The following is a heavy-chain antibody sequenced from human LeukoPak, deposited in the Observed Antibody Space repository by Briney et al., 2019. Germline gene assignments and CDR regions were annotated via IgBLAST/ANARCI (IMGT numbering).Heavy chain of an antibody. D-gene: IGHD3-3*01. CDR3: AREGGFYRPLDY. Sequence: SETLSLICGVSGGSFSSTNWWSWLRQPPGKGLEWIGEVHLDGRTNYNPSLESRLTMSVDLSENHISLKLTSVTAADTAVYYCAREGGFYRPLDYSGQGTLVTVSS. CDR1: GGSFSSTNW. CDR2: VHLDGRT. V-gene: IGHV4-4*02. J-gene: IGHJ4*02.